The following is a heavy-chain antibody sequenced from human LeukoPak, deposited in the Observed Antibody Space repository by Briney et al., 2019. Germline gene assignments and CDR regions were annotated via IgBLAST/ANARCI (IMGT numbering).Heavy chain of an antibody. CDR3: ARDPPYYGDAFDI. CDR1: GGSISSYY. J-gene: IGHJ3*02. V-gene: IGHV4-59*12. Sequence: SETLSLTCTVSGGSISSYYWSWIRQPPGKGLEWIGYIYYSGSTNYNPSLKSRVTISVDTSKNQFSLKLSSVTAADTAVYYCARDPPYYGDAFDIWGQGTMVTVSS. D-gene: IGHD3-22*01. CDR2: IYYSGST.